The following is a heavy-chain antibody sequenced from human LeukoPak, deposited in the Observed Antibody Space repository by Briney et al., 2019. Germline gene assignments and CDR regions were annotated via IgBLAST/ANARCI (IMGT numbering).Heavy chain of an antibody. V-gene: IGHV3-53*01. CDR3: ARVGIAARGY. CDR2: IYSGGST. CDR1: GFTFSNYA. D-gene: IGHD6-6*01. J-gene: IGHJ4*02. Sequence: PGGSLRLSCAASGFTFSNYAMSWVRQAPGKGLEWVSVIYSGGSTYYADSVKGRFTISRDNSKNTLYLQMNSLRAEDTAVYYCARVGIAARGYWGQGTLVTVSS.